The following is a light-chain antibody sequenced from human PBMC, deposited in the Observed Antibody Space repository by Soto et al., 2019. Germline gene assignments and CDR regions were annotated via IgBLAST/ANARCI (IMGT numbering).Light chain of an antibody. J-gene: IGKJ1*01. CDR1: QSLLHSDGYNY. V-gene: IGKV2-28*01. CDR3: MQALQTPPWT. Sequence: DIVVTQSPLSLPVTPGEPASISCRSSQSLLHSDGYNYLDWYLQKPGQSPQLLIYLGSNRVSGVPDRFSGSGSGTDFTLRISRVEAEDVGVYYCMQALQTPPWTFGQGTKVEIK. CDR2: LGS.